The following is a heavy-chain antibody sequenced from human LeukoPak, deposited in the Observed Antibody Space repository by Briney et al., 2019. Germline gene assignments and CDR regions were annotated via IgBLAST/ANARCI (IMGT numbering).Heavy chain of an antibody. CDR1: GFTFSSYA. V-gene: IGHV3-23*01. Sequence: GGSLRLSCAASGFTFSSYAMSWVRQAPGKGLEWVSAISGSGGSTYYADSVKGRFTISRDNSKNTLYLRMNSLRAEDTAVYYCAKGRGAIVVVVAARFLDYWGQGTLVTVSS. J-gene: IGHJ4*02. CDR2: ISGSGGST. D-gene: IGHD2-15*01. CDR3: AKGRGAIVVVVAARFLDY.